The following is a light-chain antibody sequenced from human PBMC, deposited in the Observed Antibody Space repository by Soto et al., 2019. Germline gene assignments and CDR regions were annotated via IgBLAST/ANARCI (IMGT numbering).Light chain of an antibody. CDR1: PTVKTY. J-gene: IGKJ1*01. Sequence: DVQMTQSPSSLSASVGDSVTITCRSSPTVKTYLNWYQHKPGKAPQLLIYASSRLQTGFASRFSGSGSGTYFSLTISSLQPEDFATYYCQQTSTTPGTFGKGTKVEIK. V-gene: IGKV1-39*01. CDR2: ASS. CDR3: QQTSTTPGT.